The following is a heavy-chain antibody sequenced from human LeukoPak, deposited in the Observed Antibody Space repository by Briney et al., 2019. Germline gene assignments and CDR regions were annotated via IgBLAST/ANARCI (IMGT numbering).Heavy chain of an antibody. CDR1: GGSFSGYY. D-gene: IGHD6-19*01. CDR3: ARGRIAVAGGGVYYFDY. V-gene: IGHV4-34*01. J-gene: IGHJ4*02. Sequence: PSETLSLTCAVYGGSFSGYYWSWIRQPPGKGLEWIGEINHSGSTNYNPSLKSRVTISVDTSKNQFSLKLSSVTAADTAVYYCARGRIAVAGGGVYYFDYWGQGTLVTVSS. CDR2: INHSGST.